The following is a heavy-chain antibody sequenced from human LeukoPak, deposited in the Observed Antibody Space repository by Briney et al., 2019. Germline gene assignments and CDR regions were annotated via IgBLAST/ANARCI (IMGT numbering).Heavy chain of an antibody. CDR1: GFTVSRNY. D-gene: IGHD3-3*01. V-gene: IGHV3-53*04. J-gene: IGHJ3*02. Sequence: GGSLRLSCAASGFTVSRNYMNWVRQAPGKGLEWVSLLSSTGNTSYAASVKGRFTISRQNSKNTLYLQVNSLRPEDTAMYYCARWRPIDAFDIWGQGTMVIVSS. CDR3: ARWRPIDAFDI. CDR2: LSSTGNT.